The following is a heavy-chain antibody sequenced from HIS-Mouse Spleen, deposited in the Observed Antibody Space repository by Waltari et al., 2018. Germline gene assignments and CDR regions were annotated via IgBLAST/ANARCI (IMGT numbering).Heavy chain of an antibody. Sequence: QVQLQESGPVLVKPSQTLSLTCTVSGGSISSGGSYLCWIRQHPGKGLEWIGYIYYSGSTYYNPSLKSRVTISVDTSKNQFSLKLSSVTAADTAVYYCAREKGYYGSGSYYYYYYGMDVWGQGTTVTVSS. D-gene: IGHD3-10*01. V-gene: IGHV4-31*03. CDR2: IYYSGST. CDR1: GGSISSGGSY. J-gene: IGHJ6*02. CDR3: AREKGYYGSGSYYYYYYGMDV.